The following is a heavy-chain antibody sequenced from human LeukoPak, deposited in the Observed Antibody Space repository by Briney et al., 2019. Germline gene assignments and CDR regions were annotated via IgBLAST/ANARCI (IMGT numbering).Heavy chain of an antibody. CDR2: IYSGGST. Sequence: PGGSLRLSCAASGFTFSSYAMSWVRQAPGKGLEWVSVIYSGGSTYYADSVKGRFTISRDNSKNTLYLQMNSLRAEDTAVYYCARDIPLDPWGQGTLVTVSS. J-gene: IGHJ5*02. V-gene: IGHV3-66*02. CDR1: GFTFSSYA. D-gene: IGHD2-15*01. CDR3: ARDIPLDP.